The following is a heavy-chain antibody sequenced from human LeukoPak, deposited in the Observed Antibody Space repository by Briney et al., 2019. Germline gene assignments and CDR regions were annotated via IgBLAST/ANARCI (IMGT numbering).Heavy chain of an antibody. J-gene: IGHJ3*02. Sequence: GRSLRLSCAASGFTFDDYAMHWVRHAPGKGLEWVSGISWNSGSIGYADSVKGRFTISRDNAKNSLYLQMNSLRAEDTALYYCAKDRGYSGYDFGAFDIWGQGTMVTVSS. CDR3: AKDRGYSGYDFGAFDI. CDR1: GFTFDDYA. CDR2: ISWNSGSI. V-gene: IGHV3-9*01. D-gene: IGHD5-12*01.